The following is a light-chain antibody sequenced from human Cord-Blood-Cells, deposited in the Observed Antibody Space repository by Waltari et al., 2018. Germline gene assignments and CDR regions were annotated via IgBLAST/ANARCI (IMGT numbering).Light chain of an antibody. CDR3: QQYYSYPPT. V-gene: IGKV1-8*01. CDR1: QGISSY. J-gene: IGKJ4*01. CDR2: AAS. Sequence: AIRMTQSPSSFSASTGDRVTITCRASQGISSYLSWYQQKPGNAPKLLIYAASTLQSGVPARFSGSGSGTDFTLTISCLQSEDFATYYCQQYYSYPPTFGGGTKVEIK.